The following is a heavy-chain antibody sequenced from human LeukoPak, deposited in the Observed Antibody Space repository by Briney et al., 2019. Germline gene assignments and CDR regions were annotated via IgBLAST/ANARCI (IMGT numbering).Heavy chain of an antibody. CDR1: GYSFTSYW. Sequence: GESLKISCKGSGYSFTSYWIGWVRQMPGKDLEWMGIIYPGDSDTRYSPSFQGQVTISADKSISTAYLQWSSLKASDTAMYYCARFRGIALMVYAEGNYYFDYWGQGTLVTVSS. CDR3: ARFRGIALMVYAEGNYYFDY. V-gene: IGHV5-51*01. D-gene: IGHD2-8*01. J-gene: IGHJ4*02. CDR2: IYPGDSDT.